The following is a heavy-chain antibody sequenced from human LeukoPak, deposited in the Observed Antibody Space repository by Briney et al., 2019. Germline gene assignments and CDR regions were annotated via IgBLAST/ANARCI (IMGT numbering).Heavy chain of an antibody. V-gene: IGHV3-23*01. CDR1: GFTFSSYA. D-gene: IGHD4-17*01. J-gene: IGHJ4*02. Sequence: GGSLRLSCAASGFTFSSYAMSWVRQAPGKGLEWVSAISGSGGSTYYADSVKGRFTISRDNSKNTLYLQTNSLRAEDTAVYYCAKTYPPRHHDYGDNFDYWGQGTLVTVSS. CDR2: ISGSGGST. CDR3: AKTYPPRHHDYGDNFDY.